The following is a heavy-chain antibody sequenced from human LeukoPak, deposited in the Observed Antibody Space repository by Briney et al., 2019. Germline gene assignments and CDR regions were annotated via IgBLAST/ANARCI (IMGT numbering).Heavy chain of an antibody. D-gene: IGHD6-13*01. CDR3: ARDVAFYGSSWHNWFDP. V-gene: IGHV1-18*01. J-gene: IGHJ5*02. CDR1: GYTFTNYG. Sequence: VASVKVSCKASGYTFTNYGISWVRQAPGQGLEWMGRISAYNGNTNYAQKLQGRVTMTTDTSTNTAYMELRSLGSDDTAVYYCARDVAFYGSSWHNWFDPWGQGTLVTVSS. CDR2: ISAYNGNT.